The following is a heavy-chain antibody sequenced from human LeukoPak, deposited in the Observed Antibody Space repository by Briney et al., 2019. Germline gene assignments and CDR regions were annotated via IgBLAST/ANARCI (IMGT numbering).Heavy chain of an antibody. D-gene: IGHD3-22*01. CDR1: GGSFSGSY. J-gene: IGHJ4*02. V-gene: IGHV4-34*12. Sequence: SETLSLTCAVYGGSFSGSYWAWVRQPPGKGLEGIGEIIHSASPNYTPSLNTRVTISEHPSKNQFSLKLISVTAPDTAFYYCARRRVRSMIVPGTLTFDYWGQGTLVTVSS. CDR3: ARRRVRSMIVPGTLTFDY. CDR2: IIHSASP.